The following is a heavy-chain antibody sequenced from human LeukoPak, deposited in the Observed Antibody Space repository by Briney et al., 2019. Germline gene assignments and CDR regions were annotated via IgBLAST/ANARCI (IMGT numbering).Heavy chain of an antibody. D-gene: IGHD5-24*01. CDR1: GFIFGSYS. CDR3: ARVQRGEMATFDY. J-gene: IGHJ4*02. CDR2: ISSSSTYI. V-gene: IGHV3-21*01. Sequence: GGSLKLSFAASGFIFGSYSMNWVRHVPGRGLKWFSSISSSSTYIHYADSLEGRFTISRDNARNSLYLQINSLRVEDTAVYYCARVQRGEMATFDYWGQGILVSVSS.